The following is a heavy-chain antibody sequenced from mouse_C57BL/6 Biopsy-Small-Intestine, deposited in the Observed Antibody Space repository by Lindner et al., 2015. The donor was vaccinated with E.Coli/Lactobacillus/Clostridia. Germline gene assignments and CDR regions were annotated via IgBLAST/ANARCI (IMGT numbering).Heavy chain of an antibody. CDR3: AREGDYDYDEVDY. CDR1: GYTFTGYW. CDR2: ILPGSGNT. V-gene: IGHV1-9*01. D-gene: IGHD2-4*01. J-gene: IGHJ2*01. Sequence: VQLQESGAELMKPGASVKLSCKATGYTFTGYWIEWVKQRPGHGLEWIGEILPGSGNTGYNEKFKGKATFTADTSSNTAYMQLSSLTTEDSAIYYCAREGDYDYDEVDYWGQGATLTVSS.